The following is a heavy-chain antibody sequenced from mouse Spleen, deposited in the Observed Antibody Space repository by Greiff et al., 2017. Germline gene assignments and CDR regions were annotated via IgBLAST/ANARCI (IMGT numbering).Heavy chain of an antibody. CDR1: GYTFTSYW. J-gene: IGHJ4*01. D-gene: IGHD2-3*01. CDR2: IDPSDSYT. Sequence: QVQLQQPGAELVRPGTSVKLSCKASGYTFTSYWMHWVKQRPGQGLEWIGVIDPSDSYTNYNQKFKGKATLTVDTSSSTAYMQLSSLTSEDSAVYYCARSRDLYDGYYNAMDYWGQGTSVTVSS. CDR3: ARSRDLYDGYYNAMDY. V-gene: IGHV1-59*01.